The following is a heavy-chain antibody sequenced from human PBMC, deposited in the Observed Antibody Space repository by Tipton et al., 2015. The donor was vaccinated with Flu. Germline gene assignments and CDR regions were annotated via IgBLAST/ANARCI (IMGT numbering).Heavy chain of an antibody. CDR1: GFTFSSYS. J-gene: IGHJ2*01. Sequence: GSLRLSCAASGFTFSSYSMNWVRQAPGKGLEWVSFISSSGIYIYYADSVKGRFTISRDNAKNSLSLQMNSLSAEDTAVYFCARGYGDVRLNNWYFDMWGRGALVTVSS. CDR2: ISSSGIYI. CDR3: ARGYGDVRLNNWYFDM. V-gene: IGHV3-21*01. D-gene: IGHD4-17*01.